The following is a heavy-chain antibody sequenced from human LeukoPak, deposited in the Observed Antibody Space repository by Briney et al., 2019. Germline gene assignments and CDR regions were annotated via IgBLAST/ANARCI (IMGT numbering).Heavy chain of an antibody. V-gene: IGHV3-30*18. J-gene: IGHJ4*02. CDR1: GFSFSTYG. Sequence: GRSLRLSGAASGFSFSTYGMHWVRQAPGKGLEWVAVILYDGSNKYYADSVKGRFTISRDNSKNTLYLQMNSLRAEDTAVYYCAKPRLYGKAHFDDWGQGTLVTVSS. CDR3: AKPRLYGKAHFDD. CDR2: ILYDGSNK. D-gene: IGHD6-6*01.